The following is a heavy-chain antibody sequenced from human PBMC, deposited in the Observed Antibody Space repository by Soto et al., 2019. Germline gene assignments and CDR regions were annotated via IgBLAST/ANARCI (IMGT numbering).Heavy chain of an antibody. CDR3: AKAQSVVVETAFGLDPFDL. CDR1: ADTFTGYT. D-gene: IGHD2-21*02. Sequence: SVQVSCKASADTFTGYTVTWVRPAPGQRIEWVGSVIPILGASNFAQKFQGRVTISADKSTDTAYMVLTGLTSEDTAVYYCAKAQSVVVETAFGLDPFDLWGQGTIVTVSS. V-gene: IGHV1-69*08. J-gene: IGHJ3*01. CDR2: VIPILGAS.